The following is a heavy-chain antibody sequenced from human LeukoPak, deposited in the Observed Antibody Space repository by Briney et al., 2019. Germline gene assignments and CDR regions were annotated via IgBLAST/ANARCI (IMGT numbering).Heavy chain of an antibody. Sequence: SETLSLTCTVSGGSISNEYWSWIRQPPGKGLEWIGYIYNSGGTNYNPSLKSRVTISGDTSKNQFSLKLSSVTAADTAVYYCARGAYGDYYFNSWGQGALVTVSS. D-gene: IGHD4-17*01. CDR2: IYNSGGT. CDR1: GGSISNEY. CDR3: ARGAYGDYYFNS. J-gene: IGHJ4*02. V-gene: IGHV4-59*01.